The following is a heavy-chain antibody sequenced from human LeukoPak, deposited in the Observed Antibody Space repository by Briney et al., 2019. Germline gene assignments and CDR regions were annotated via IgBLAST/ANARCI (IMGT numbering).Heavy chain of an antibody. CDR3: ATGPIRRRCSSSSYGDS. Sequence: GATVKISCKASGYTFTDYYMHWVQQAPGKGLEWMGRVDPEDGETIYAEKFQGRVTITADTSTDTAYMELSSLRSEDTAVYYCATGPIRRRCSSSSYGDSWGQGTLVTVSS. CDR1: GYTFTDYY. D-gene: IGHD6-6*01. CDR2: VDPEDGET. J-gene: IGHJ4*02. V-gene: IGHV1-69-2*01.